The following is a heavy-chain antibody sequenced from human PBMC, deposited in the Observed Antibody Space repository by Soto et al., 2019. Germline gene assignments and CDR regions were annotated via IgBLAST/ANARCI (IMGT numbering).Heavy chain of an antibody. V-gene: IGHV1-46*01. Sequence: GASVKVSCKASGYTFTSYYMHWVRQAPGQGLEWMGIINPSGGSTSYAQKFQGRVTMTRDTSTSTVYMELSSLRSEDTAVYYCARYRRRATVVPNWFDPWGQGTLVTVSS. CDR2: INPSGGST. CDR1: GYTFTSYY. CDR3: ARYRRRATVVPNWFDP. J-gene: IGHJ5*02. D-gene: IGHD4-17*01.